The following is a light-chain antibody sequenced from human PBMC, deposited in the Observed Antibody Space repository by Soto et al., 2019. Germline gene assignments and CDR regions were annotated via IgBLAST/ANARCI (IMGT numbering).Light chain of an antibody. CDR3: QQSYSAPLT. CDR2: TTS. V-gene: IGKV1-39*01. J-gene: IGKJ4*01. CDR1: QSISKY. Sequence: DIQMTQSPSSLSASVGDRVTITCRASQSISKYLNWYQQKAGKAPKLLIFTTSTLQSGVPSRFSGSGSGTYFTLSISKLQPDDFATYYCQQSYSAPLTFGGGTKVDIK.